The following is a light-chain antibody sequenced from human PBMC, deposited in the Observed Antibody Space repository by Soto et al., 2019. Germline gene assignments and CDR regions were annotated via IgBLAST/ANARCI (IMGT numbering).Light chain of an antibody. J-gene: IGKJ3*01. CDR2: CAS. CDR3: QQYGRSPFS. Sequence: EIVLTQSPGTLSLSPGERATLSCRASQSVSSSYLAWYQQKPGQAPRLLIYCASSRATGIPDRFSGSGSGTDFTLTISRLEPEDFAVYYCQQYGRSPFSFGPGTKVDIK. CDR1: QSVSSSY. V-gene: IGKV3-20*01.